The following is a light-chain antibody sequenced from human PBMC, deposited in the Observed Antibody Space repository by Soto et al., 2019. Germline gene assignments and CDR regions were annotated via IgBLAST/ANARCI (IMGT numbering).Light chain of an antibody. CDR1: QDISNS. Sequence: DIQMTQSPSSLSASVGDRVTITCRASQDISNSLAWYQQKPGKPPKFLIYAASTLQSGVPSRFSGSGSGTDFTLTISSLQPEDFATYYCQQYNSFPRTFGGGTKVEIK. CDR2: AAS. CDR3: QQYNSFPRT. V-gene: IGKV1-12*01. J-gene: IGKJ4*02.